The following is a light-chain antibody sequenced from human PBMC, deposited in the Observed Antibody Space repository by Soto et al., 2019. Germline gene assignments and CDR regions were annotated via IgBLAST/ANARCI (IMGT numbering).Light chain of an antibody. CDR1: NSDVGGYDY. J-gene: IGLJ1*01. V-gene: IGLV2-11*01. CDR2: DVT. Sequence: QSVLTQPRSVSGSPGQAVTFSCTGTNSDVGGYDYVSWYQQLPGEAPKLIIYDVTKRPSGVPNRFSGSKSGNTASLTIPGLQAEDEADYFCSSFAGSYTHVFGSGTKVTVL. CDR3: SSFAGSYTHV.